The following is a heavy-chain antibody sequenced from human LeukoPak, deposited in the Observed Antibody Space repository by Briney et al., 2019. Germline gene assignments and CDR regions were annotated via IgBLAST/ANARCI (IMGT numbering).Heavy chain of an antibody. J-gene: IGHJ4*02. Sequence: PGGSLRLSCAAPGFTFSSYWMHWVRQAPGKGLVWVSRINSDGSSTSYADSVKGRFTISRDNAKNTLYLQMNSLRAEDTAVYYCVRTLVGAREGDYFDYWGQGTLVTVSS. V-gene: IGHV3-74*01. CDR1: GFTFSSYW. D-gene: IGHD1-26*01. CDR3: VRTLVGAREGDYFDY. CDR2: INSDGSST.